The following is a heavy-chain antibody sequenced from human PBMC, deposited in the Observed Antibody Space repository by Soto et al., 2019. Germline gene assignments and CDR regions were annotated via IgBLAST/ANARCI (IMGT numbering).Heavy chain of an antibody. CDR2: ISGSGGST. D-gene: IGHD3-3*01. Sequence: PGGSLRLSCAASGVTFSSYAMSWVRQAPGKGLEGVSAISGSGGSTYYADSVKGRFTISRDNSKNTLYLQRNSLRAEDTAVYYCAKYVPIFGVVIGHNYYGMDVWGQGTTVPVS. V-gene: IGHV3-23*01. CDR3: AKYVPIFGVVIGHNYYGMDV. J-gene: IGHJ6*02. CDR1: GVTFSSYA.